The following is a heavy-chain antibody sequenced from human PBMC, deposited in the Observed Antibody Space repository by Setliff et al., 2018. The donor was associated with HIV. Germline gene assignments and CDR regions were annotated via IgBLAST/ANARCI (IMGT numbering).Heavy chain of an antibody. Sequence: SVKVSCKASGGTFSSYAISWVRQAPGQGLEWMGGIIPIFGKATYAQKFQDRITIIADESTSTAYMEVRSLRSDDTAVYYCARDMSTIGGYYYYGMNDWGQGTTVTVSS. V-gene: IGHV1-69*13. D-gene: IGHD3-10*01. CDR3: ARDMSTIGGYYYYGMND. CDR1: GGTFSSYA. CDR2: IIPIFGKA. J-gene: IGHJ6*02.